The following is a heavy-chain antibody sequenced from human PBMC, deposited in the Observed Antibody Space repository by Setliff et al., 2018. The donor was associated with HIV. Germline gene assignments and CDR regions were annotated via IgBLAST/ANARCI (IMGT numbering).Heavy chain of an antibody. V-gene: IGHV3-74*01. Sequence: LRLSCAASGFTFSSYWMHWVRQVPGKGLMWVSRINGDESRTDYADSVKGRFTISGDNAKNTLYLQMNSLRDEDTAVYHCARVRYMAAAALFDYWGQGTLVTVSS. CDR2: INGDESRT. CDR1: GFTFSSYW. CDR3: ARVRYMAAAALFDY. D-gene: IGHD6-13*01. J-gene: IGHJ4*02.